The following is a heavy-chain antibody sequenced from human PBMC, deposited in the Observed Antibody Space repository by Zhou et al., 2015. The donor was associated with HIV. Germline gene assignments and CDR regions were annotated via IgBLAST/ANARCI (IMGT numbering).Heavy chain of an antibody. CDR3: ASKPSGGGSGSLFYYFDY. D-gene: IGHD3-10*01. CDR2: IIPIFGTA. Sequence: QVQLVQSGAEVKKPGSSVKVSCKASGGTFSSYAISWVRQAPGQGLEWMGGIIPIFGTANYAQKFQGRVTITADESTSTAYMELSSLRSEDTAVYYCASKPSGGGSGSLFYYFDYWGQGTLVTVSS. V-gene: IGHV1-69*12. J-gene: IGHJ4*02. CDR1: GGTFSSYA.